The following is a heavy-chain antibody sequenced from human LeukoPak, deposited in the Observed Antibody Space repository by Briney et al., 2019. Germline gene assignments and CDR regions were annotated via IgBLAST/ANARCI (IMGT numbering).Heavy chain of an antibody. D-gene: IGHD5-24*01. CDR2: INSDGSST. CDR1: GFTFGSYW. J-gene: IGHJ3*02. CDR3: ARERRRDGYTGAFDI. Sequence: GGSLRLSCAASGFTFGSYWMHWVRQAPGKGLVWVSRINSDGSSTSYADSVKGRFTISRDNAKNTLYLQMNSLRAEDTAVYYCARERRRDGYTGAFDIWGQGTMVTVSS. V-gene: IGHV3-74*01.